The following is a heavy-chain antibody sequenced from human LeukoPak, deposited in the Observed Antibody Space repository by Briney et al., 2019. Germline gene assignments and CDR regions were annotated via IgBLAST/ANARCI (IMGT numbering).Heavy chain of an antibody. CDR1: GFSVSNNY. J-gene: IGHJ4*02. CDR2: ISSAGGT. Sequence: GGSLRLSCVTSGFSVSNNYMSWVRQAPGKGLEWVSVISSAGGTYYADSVKARFTISRDISKNTLFLLMNSLTVEDTAIYYCARGAYTSSGGERYYFDYWGQGPLVTVSS. D-gene: IGHD3-16*01. V-gene: IGHV3-66*01. CDR3: ARGAYTSSGGERYYFDY.